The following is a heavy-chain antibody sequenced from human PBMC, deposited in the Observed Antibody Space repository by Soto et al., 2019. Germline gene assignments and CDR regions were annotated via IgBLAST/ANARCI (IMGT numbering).Heavy chain of an antibody. D-gene: IGHD2-8*02. CDR3: TGEVASGY. J-gene: IGHJ4*02. Sequence: QVQLVESGGGVVQPGRSLRLSCAVSGFTVSTYGMHWVRQAPGKGLEWVAVISRDGGTKSYADSVKGRFTISRDNSRNTLFLEMNSLRGDDMAVYYCTGEVASGYWCQGTLVTVSS. V-gene: IGHV3-30*03. CDR2: ISRDGGTK. CDR1: GFTVSTYG.